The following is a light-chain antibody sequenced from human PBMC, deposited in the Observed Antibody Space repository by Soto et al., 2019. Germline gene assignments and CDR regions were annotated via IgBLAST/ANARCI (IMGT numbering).Light chain of an antibody. CDR1: TEAVTSGYY. V-gene: IGLV7-43*01. CDR3: LLYCGGTHV. J-gene: IGLJ2*01. CDR2: STN. Sequence: QAVVTQEPSLTVSPGGTVTLTCASSTEAVTSGYYPNWFQQKPGQAPRSLIYSTNKGHSWTPARFSGSLLGGKAALTLSGVQPEDEADYYCLLYCGGTHVFGGGTKLTVL.